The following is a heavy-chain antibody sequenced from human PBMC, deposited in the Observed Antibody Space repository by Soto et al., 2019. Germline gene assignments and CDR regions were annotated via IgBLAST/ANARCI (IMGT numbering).Heavy chain of an antibody. V-gene: IGHV3-30*18. J-gene: IGHJ6*02. CDR1: GFTFSSYG. CDR2: ISYDGSNK. D-gene: IGHD3-10*01. CDR3: AKDGASSYYCGMDV. Sequence: QVQLVESGGGVVQPGRSLRLSCAASGFTFSSYGMHWVRQAPGKGLEWVAVISYDGSNKYYADSVKGRFTISRDNSKNPLYLQMNSLRAEATAVYYCAKDGASSYYCGMDVWGQGPTVTVSS.